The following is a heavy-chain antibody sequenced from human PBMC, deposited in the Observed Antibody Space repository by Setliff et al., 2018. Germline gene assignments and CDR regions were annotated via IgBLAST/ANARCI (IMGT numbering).Heavy chain of an antibody. V-gene: IGHV4-4*08. D-gene: IGHD1-1*01. J-gene: IGHJ3*02. Sequence: PSETLSLTCSVAGGSISSYSWSWIRQPTGKGLEWIGYIYTRGSTNYNPSLQSRVTISVDTAKKQFSLTLNSVTAADTAIYYCARGGGRIRQLGATGVHTFDIWGQGTMVTVSS. CDR2: IYTRGST. CDR3: ARGGGRIRQLGATGVHTFDI. CDR1: GGSISSYS.